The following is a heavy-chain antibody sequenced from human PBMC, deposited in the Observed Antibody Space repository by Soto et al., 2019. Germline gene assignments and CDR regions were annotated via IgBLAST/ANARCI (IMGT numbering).Heavy chain of an antibody. CDR2: IYWDDDK. CDR1: GFSLSTSGVG. Sequence: SGPTLVNPTQTLTLTCTFSGFSLSTSGVGVGWIRQPPGKALEWLALIYWDDDKRYSPSLKSRLTITKDTSKNQVVLTMTNMDPVDTATYYCAHRRTLRYFDWLEDYFDYWGQGTLVTVSS. J-gene: IGHJ4*02. CDR3: AHRRTLRYFDWLEDYFDY. D-gene: IGHD3-9*01. V-gene: IGHV2-5*02.